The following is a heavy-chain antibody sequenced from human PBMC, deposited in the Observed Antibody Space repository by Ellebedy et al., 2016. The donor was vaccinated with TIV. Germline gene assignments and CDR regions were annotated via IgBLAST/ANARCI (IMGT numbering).Heavy chain of an antibody. Sequence: PGGSLRLSCTASRLAFSNYAMHWVRQAPGKGLEWVSVIYSGGSTYYADSVKGRFTISRDNSKNTVYLQMNSLRAEDTAVYYCARGVLSGYWGQGTLVTVSS. CDR2: IYSGGST. D-gene: IGHD2/OR15-2a*01. J-gene: IGHJ4*02. V-gene: IGHV3-53*01. CDR3: ARGVLSGY. CDR1: RLAFSNYA.